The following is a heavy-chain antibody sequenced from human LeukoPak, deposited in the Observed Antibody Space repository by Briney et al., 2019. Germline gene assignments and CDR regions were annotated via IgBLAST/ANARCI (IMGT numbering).Heavy chain of an antibody. CDR2: IIPILGIA. CDR1: GGTFSSYT. J-gene: IGHJ6*02. CDR3: ARENLYCSSTSCPPGMDV. D-gene: IGHD2-2*01. V-gene: IGHV1-69*04. Sequence: SVKVYCKASGGTFSSYTISWVRQAPGQGLEWMGRIIPILGIANYAQKLQGRVTITADKSTSTAYMELSSLRSEDTAVYYCARENLYCSSTSCPPGMDVWGQGTTVTVSS.